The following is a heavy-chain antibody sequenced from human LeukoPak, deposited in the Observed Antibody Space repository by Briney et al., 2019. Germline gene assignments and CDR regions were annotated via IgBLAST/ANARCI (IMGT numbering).Heavy chain of an antibody. J-gene: IGHJ4*02. CDR2: IYYSGST. D-gene: IGHD6-19*01. Sequence: SETLSLTCTVSGYFISSGYYWGWIRQPPGKGLEWIGSIYYSGSTNYNPSLKSRVTISVDTSKNQFSLKLSSVTAADTAVYYCARRWYSSGRKLDYWGQGTLVTVSS. V-gene: IGHV4-38-2*02. CDR3: ARRWYSSGRKLDY. CDR1: GYFISSGYY.